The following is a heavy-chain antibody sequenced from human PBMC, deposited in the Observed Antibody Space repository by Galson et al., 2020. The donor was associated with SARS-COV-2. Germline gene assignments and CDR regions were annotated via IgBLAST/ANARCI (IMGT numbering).Heavy chain of an antibody. CDR2: IYYSGST. D-gene: IGHD3-9*01. Sequence: ETSETLSLTCTVSGGSISSYYWSWIRQPPGKGLEWIGYIYYSGSTNYNPSLKSRVTISVDTSKNQFSLKLSSVTAADTAVYYCARTPAYYDILTGSRIGYYYYGMDVWCQGTTVTVAS. V-gene: IGHV4-59*08. CDR3: ARTPAYYDILTGSRIGYYYYGMDV. CDR1: GGSISSYY. J-gene: IGHJ6*02.